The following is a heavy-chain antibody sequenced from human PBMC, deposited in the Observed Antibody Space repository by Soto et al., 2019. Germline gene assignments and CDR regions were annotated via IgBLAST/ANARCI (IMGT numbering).Heavy chain of an antibody. Sequence: EVQLLESGGGLVQPGGSLRLSCAASGFSFSSYAMSWVRQAPGKGLEWVAVIISGGSTNYADSVKGRFTISRDNSKSTLSRQMNSLRAEDTAVYYCAKEMLPSTFFDYWGQGTLVTVSS. V-gene: IGHV3-23*01. J-gene: IGHJ4*02. CDR3: AKEMLPSTFFDY. D-gene: IGHD3-16*01. CDR1: GFSFSSYA. CDR2: IISGGST.